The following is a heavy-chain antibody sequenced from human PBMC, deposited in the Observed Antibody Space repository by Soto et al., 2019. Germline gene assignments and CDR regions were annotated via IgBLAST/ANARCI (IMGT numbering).Heavy chain of an antibody. CDR1: GFTFSNFW. J-gene: IGHJ4*02. D-gene: IGHD2-15*01. Sequence: PGGSLRLSCAASGFTFSNFWMSWVRQAPGKGLEWVGRIKRRADGGTTDYATPVRGRFTVSRDDSKNTLYLQMNSLKAEDTAVYYCTAGYCSGGSCYSVVYWGQGTLVTVSS. V-gene: IGHV3-15*01. CDR3: TAGYCSGGSCYSVVY. CDR2: IKRRADGGTT.